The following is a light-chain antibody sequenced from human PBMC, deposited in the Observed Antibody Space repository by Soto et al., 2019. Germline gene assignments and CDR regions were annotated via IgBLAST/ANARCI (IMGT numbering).Light chain of an antibody. Sequence: EIVMTQSPATLSVSPGERATLSCRASQSVSSNLAWYQQKPGQAPSLLIYGASTRATGTPARFSGSGSGTEFTLTINSLQPEDFATYFCQQADSFPLTFGPGTKVDIK. V-gene: IGKV3-15*01. CDR3: QQADSFPLT. CDR2: GAS. J-gene: IGKJ3*01. CDR1: QSVSSN.